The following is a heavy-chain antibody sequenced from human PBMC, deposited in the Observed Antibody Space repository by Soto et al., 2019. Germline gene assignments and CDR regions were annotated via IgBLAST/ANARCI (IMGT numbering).Heavy chain of an antibody. D-gene: IGHD1-26*01. V-gene: IGHV1-8*01. CDR2: MNPNSGYT. Sequence: QVQLVQPGAKVKKPGTSVRVSCKASGYTFTNYDINWVRQAAGQGLEWMGWMNPNSGYTGYARKFQRRVTMTRDTSMTTAYMELSSLRSEDTAVYYCARVMGSIDYWGQGTLVTVSS. J-gene: IGHJ4*02. CDR1: GYTFTNYD. CDR3: ARVMGSIDY.